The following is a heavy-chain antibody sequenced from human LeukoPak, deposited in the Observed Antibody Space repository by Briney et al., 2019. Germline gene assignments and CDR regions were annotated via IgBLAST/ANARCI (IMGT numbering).Heavy chain of an antibody. Sequence: PGGSLRLSCAASGFTFRSFGMNWVRQAPGKGLEWVSGIYTNGRDTRYADSVKGRFTISRDNAKNSLYLQMNSLRAEDTAVYYCARVDYYDSSGYYYARGAFDYWGQGTLVTVSS. V-gene: IGHV3-23*05. CDR2: IYTNGRDT. J-gene: IGHJ4*02. D-gene: IGHD3-22*01. CDR1: GFTFRSFG. CDR3: ARVDYYDSSGYYYARGAFDY.